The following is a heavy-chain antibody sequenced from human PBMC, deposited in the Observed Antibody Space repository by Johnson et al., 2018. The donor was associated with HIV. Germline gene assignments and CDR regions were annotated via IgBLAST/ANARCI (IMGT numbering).Heavy chain of an antibody. CDR2: ISYDGSNK. D-gene: IGHD6-13*01. V-gene: IGHV3-30-3*01. J-gene: IGHJ3*02. CDR1: GFTFDDYA. CDR3: ARESSSWAAGGAFDI. Sequence: QVQLVESGGGLVQPGRSLRLSCAASGFTFDDYAMHWVRQAPGKGLEWVAVISYDGSNKYYADSVKGRFTISRDNSKNTLYLQMNSLRAEDTAVYYCARESSSWAAGGAFDIWGQGTMVTVSS.